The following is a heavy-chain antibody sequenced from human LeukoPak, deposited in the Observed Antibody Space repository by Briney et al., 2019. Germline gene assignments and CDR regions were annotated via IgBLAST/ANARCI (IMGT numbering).Heavy chain of an antibody. V-gene: IGHV4-34*01. CDR2: INHSGST. D-gene: IGHD2-2*01. Sequence: SETLSLTCAVYGGSFSGYYWSWIRQPPGKGLEWIGEINHSGSTNYNPSLKSRVTISVDTSKNQFSLKLSSVTAADTAVYYCAREEAGYRSSTSCSRGAFDIWGQGTMVTVSS. CDR3: AREEAGYRSSTSCSRGAFDI. CDR1: GGSFSGYY. J-gene: IGHJ3*02.